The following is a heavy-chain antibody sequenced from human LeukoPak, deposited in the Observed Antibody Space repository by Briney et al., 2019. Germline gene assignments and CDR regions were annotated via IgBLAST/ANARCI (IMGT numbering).Heavy chain of an antibody. CDR1: GFIFSSYT. V-gene: IGHV1-69*04. J-gene: IGHJ4*02. D-gene: IGHD3-16*01. Sequence: VASVKVSCKASGFIFSSYTFSWVRQAPGQGLEWMGKITPVSDLAHYAQKFQGRVTFTADTHTGTTYMELRSLRSEDTAVYYCARDRGLGLADSWGQGTLVSVSS. CDR3: ARDRGLGLADS. CDR2: ITPVSDLA.